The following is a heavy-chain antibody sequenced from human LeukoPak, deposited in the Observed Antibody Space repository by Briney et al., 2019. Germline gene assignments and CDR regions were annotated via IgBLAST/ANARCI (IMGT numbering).Heavy chain of an antibody. CDR3: ARSPPSSSWYGAWFDP. J-gene: IGHJ5*02. Sequence: SVKVSCKASGGTFISYAISWVRQAPGQGLEWMGGIIPIFGTANYAQKFQGRVTITTDESTSTAYMELSGLRSEDTAVYYCARSPPSSSWYGAWFDPWGQGTLVTVSS. CDR1: GGTFISYA. V-gene: IGHV1-69*05. D-gene: IGHD6-13*01. CDR2: IIPIFGTA.